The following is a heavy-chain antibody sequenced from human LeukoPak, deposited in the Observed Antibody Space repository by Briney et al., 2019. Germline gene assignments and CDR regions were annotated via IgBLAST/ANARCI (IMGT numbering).Heavy chain of an antibody. CDR3: TTVFPMSRIWDY. Sequence: PGGSLRLSCAASGFTFSSYWMSWVRQAPGKGLEWVGRIKSKTDGGTTDYAAPVKGRFTISRDDSKNTLYLQMNSLKTEDTAVYYCTTVFPMSRIWDYWGQGTLVTVSS. J-gene: IGHJ4*02. CDR2: IKSKTDGGTT. V-gene: IGHV3-15*01. D-gene: IGHD3-10*02. CDR1: GFTFSSYW.